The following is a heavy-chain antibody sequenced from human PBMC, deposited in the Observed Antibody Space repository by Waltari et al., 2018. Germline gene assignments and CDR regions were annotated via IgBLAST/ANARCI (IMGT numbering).Heavy chain of an antibody. CDR3: ARSPVDTAMVMVFDY. Sequence: QVQLQESGPGLVKPSETLSLTCTVSCGSISSYYWSWIRQPPGKGLEWIGYIYYSGSTNYNPSLKSRVTISVDTSKNQFSLKLSSVTAADTAVYYCARSPVDTAMVMVFDYWGQGTLVTVSS. J-gene: IGHJ4*02. D-gene: IGHD5-18*01. CDR2: IYYSGST. V-gene: IGHV4-59*01. CDR1: CGSISSYY.